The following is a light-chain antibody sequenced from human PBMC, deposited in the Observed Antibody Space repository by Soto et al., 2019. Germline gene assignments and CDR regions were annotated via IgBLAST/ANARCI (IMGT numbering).Light chain of an antibody. CDR1: QDIAIY. J-gene: IGKJ4*01. CDR3: QQYYSYPPIT. CDR2: AAS. V-gene: IGKV1-9*01. Sequence: IQLTQSPSSLSASVGDRVTITCRASQDIAIYLAWYQQKPGEAPKLLIYAASTLQSGVPSRFSGSGSGTDFTLTISCLQSEDFATYYCQQYYSYPPITFGGGTKVDIK.